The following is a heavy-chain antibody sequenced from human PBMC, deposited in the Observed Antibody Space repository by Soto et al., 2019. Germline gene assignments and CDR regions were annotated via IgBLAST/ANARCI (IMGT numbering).Heavy chain of an antibody. CDR1: ALPFRSYT. V-gene: IGHV3-21*01. J-gene: IGHJ4*02. D-gene: IGHD2-2*01. CDR2: ISSSSSYI. CDR3: ARVHLRSSTTIAMVGFDY. Sequence: LIRSCAASALPFRSYTMNCVLQAPGKGLEWVSSISSSSSYIYYADSVKGRFTISRDNAKNSLYLQMNSLRAEDTAVYYCARVHLRSSTTIAMVGFDYWGQGTPAPVYS.